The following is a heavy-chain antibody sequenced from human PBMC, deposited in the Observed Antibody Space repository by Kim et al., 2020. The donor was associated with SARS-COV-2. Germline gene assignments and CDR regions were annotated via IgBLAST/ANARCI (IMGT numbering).Heavy chain of an antibody. CDR1: GYTFTSYG. Sequence: ASVKVSCKASGYTFTSYGISWVRQAPGQGLEWMGWISAYNGNPNYAQKLQGRVTMTTDTSTSTAYMELRSLRSDDTAVYYCARVASYCGGDCFYFDYWGQGTLVTVSS. CDR2: ISAYNGNP. J-gene: IGHJ4*02. CDR3: ARVASYCGGDCFYFDY. V-gene: IGHV1-18*01. D-gene: IGHD2-21*02.